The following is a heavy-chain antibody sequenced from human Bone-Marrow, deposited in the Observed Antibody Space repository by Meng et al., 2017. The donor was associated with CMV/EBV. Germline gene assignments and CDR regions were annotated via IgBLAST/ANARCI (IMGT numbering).Heavy chain of an antibody. CDR2: ISNEGDTK. Sequence: GESLKISCATAGFTFSTYTMHWVRQAPGKGLEWVAVISNEGDTKFYADSVKGRFSISRDNSKNTLYLQVNSLRAEDTAVYYCAREGLYDFWSGYSMDYYYGMDVWGQGTTVTVS. V-gene: IGHV3-30-3*01. J-gene: IGHJ6*02. D-gene: IGHD3-3*01. CDR3: AREGLYDFWSGYSMDYYYGMDV. CDR1: GFTFSTYT.